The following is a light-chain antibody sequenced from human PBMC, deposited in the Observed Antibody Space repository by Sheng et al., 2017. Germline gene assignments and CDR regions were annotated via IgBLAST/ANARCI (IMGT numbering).Light chain of an antibody. CDR1: RSNIGSYH. CDR3: ATWDDSVSGTVL. Sequence: QSVVTQPPSASGTPGQRVTISCSGSRSNIGSYHVYWYQQLPGTAPKLLIYKSNQRPSGVPDRFPGSKSGTSASLAISGLRSEDEADYYCATWDDSVSGTVLFGGGTKLTVL. CDR2: KSN. V-gene: IGLV1-47*01. J-gene: IGLJ2*01.